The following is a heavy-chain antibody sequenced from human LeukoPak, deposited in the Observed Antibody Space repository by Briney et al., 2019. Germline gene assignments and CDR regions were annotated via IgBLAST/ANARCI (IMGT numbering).Heavy chain of an antibody. CDR2: IYYSGST. CDR1: GGSISIYY. Sequence: SETLSLTCTVSGGSISIYYWIWIRQPPGKGLEWIGYIYYSGSTNYNPSLKSRVTISVDTSKNQFSLKLRSVSAADTAVYYCAREGSSGWYPHDAFDIWGQGTMVTVSS. CDR3: AREGSSGWYPHDAFDI. D-gene: IGHD6-19*01. V-gene: IGHV4-59*01. J-gene: IGHJ3*02.